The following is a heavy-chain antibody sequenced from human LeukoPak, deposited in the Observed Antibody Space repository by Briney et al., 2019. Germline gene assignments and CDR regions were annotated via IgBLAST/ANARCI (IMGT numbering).Heavy chain of an antibody. D-gene: IGHD2-2*01. V-gene: IGHV4-59*08. CDR1: GGSISSYY. J-gene: IGHJ5*02. Sequence: SETLSLTCTVSGGSISSYYWSWIRQPPGKGLEWIGYIYYSGSTNYNPSLKSRVTISVDTSKNQFSLKLSSVTAADTAVYYCARATTYCSSTSCPLAGNWFDPWGQGTLVTVSS. CDR2: IYYSGST. CDR3: ARATTYCSSTSCPLAGNWFDP.